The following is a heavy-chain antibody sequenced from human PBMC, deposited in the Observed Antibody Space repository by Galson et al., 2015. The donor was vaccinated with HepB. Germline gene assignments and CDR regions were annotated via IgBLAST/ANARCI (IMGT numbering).Heavy chain of an antibody. CDR1: GDSFTGHF. Sequence: SVKVSCKASGDSFTGHFMHWVRQAPGQGLEWMGWINPNSGGTSYAQKFQGRVTMTRDTSISTDYMELSSLRSDDTAVYYCARSPRVYDGFEIWGQGTMVTVSS. V-gene: IGHV1-2*02. J-gene: IGHJ3*02. CDR2: INPNSGGT. CDR3: ARSPRVYDGFEI. D-gene: IGHD3-10*01.